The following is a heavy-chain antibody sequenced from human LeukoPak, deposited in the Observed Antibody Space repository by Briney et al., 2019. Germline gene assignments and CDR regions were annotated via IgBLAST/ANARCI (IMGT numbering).Heavy chain of an antibody. D-gene: IGHD2-15*01. J-gene: IGHJ3*02. CDR2: FYYSGGT. Sequence: SETLSLTCSVSDGSISSSSHFWGWIRQPPGKGLEWIGSFYYSGGTYYNPSLKSRVTLSLDTSKNRFSLKLSSVAAADTALYYCARDRALGGGAFDIWGQGTMVTVSS. CDR1: DGSISSSSHF. CDR3: ARDRALGGGAFDI. V-gene: IGHV4-39*07.